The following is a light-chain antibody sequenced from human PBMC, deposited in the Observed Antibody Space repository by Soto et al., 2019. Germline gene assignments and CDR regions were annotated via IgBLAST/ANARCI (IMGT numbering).Light chain of an antibody. CDR2: DAS. CDR3: QQRSNWPLT. V-gene: IGKV3-11*01. CDR1: QTVSSD. J-gene: IGKJ4*01. Sequence: IVMTQSPATLSVSPGEGATLSCRASQTVSSDLAWDQQKPGQAPRLLIYDASNRATGIPDRFSGSGSGTDFTLTISSLEPEDFAVYYCQQRSNWPLTFGGGTKVDI.